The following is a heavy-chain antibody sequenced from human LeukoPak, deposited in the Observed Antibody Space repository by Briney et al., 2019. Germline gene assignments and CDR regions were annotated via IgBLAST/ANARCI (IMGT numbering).Heavy chain of an antibody. CDR1: GLTFIDYD. Sequence: GGSLRLSCAASGLTFIDYDMHWVRQVIGKGLEWVSAIGIRGDTHYSGSVKGRFTISRENAESSLYLQMNSLRAEDRAVYYCARGRIQVSGIDEFDYWGQGTLVTVSS. J-gene: IGHJ4*02. CDR2: IGIRGDT. CDR3: ARGRIQVSGIDEFDY. V-gene: IGHV3-13*01. D-gene: IGHD6-19*01.